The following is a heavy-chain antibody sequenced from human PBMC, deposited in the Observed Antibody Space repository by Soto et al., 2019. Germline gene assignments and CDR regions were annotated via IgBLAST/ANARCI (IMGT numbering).Heavy chain of an antibody. CDR2: IHVSGST. CDR3: ARDGHGMDV. Sequence: SETLSLTCTASGGSVSSGSYQWTWIRQPPGKGLEWIGYIHVSGSTNDNPSLKGRVTMSIDTSKNQFSLKLSSVTAADTAVYYCARDGHGMDVWGQGTKVTVSS. J-gene: IGHJ6*02. V-gene: IGHV4-61*01. CDR1: GGSVSSGSYQ.